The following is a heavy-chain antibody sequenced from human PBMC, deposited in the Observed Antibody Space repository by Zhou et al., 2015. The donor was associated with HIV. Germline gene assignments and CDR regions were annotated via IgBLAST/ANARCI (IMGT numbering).Heavy chain of an antibody. CDR3: ARGGRSDYYLHVPKF. CDR1: GFTFSGYG. D-gene: IGHD3-22*01. J-gene: IGHJ4*02. V-gene: IGHV3-33*01. Sequence: QVQLVESGGGVVQPGRSLRLSYAASGFTFSGYGMHWVRQAPGKGLEWVAVIWYDGSNKYYIDSVKGRFTISRDNSKNTLYLQMNSLRAEDTAVYYCARGGRSDYYLHVPKFWGQGTLVTVSS. CDR2: IWYDGSNK.